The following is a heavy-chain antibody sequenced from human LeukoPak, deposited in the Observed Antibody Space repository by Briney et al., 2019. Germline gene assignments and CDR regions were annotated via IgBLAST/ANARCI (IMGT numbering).Heavy chain of an antibody. CDR2: IFYSGST. J-gene: IGHJ2*01. CDR1: GGSISSYY. CDR3: ARGYCSGGSCHSGRYYFDF. V-gene: IGHV4-59*01. Sequence: TSETLSLTCTVSGGSISSYYWTWIRQPPGKGLEWIGYIFYSGSTNYSPSLKSRVAISVETSKNQFSLKLNSVTTADTAVYYCARGYCSGGSCHSGRYYFDFWGRGTLVTVSS. D-gene: IGHD2-15*01.